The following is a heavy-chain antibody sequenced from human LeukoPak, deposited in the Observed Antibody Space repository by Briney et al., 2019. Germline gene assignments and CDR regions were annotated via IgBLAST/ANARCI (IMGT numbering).Heavy chain of an antibody. CDR1: GGSISGQY. CDR2: VSYSGST. V-gene: IGHV4-59*11. J-gene: IGHJ4*02. CDR3: ARGGASSRYFDY. Sequence: SETLSLTCTVSGGSISGQYWCWIRQPPGKGLEWIGFVSYSGSTNYNPSLNGRVTISLDTSKNQFSLRLNSVTAADTAVYYCARGGASSRYFDYWGQGTLVTVSS. D-gene: IGHD1-26*01.